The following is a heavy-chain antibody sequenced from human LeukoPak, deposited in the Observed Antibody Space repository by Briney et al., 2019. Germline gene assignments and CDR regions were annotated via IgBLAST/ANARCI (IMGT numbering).Heavy chain of an antibody. Sequence: GGSLRLSCAASGFTFSSYEMNWVRQAPGKGLEWVANIKHDGTQKYYVDSVKGRFTISRDNGKNSLYLQMNSLRADDTAVYYCARGIVESPNWFDPWGQGTLVTVSS. J-gene: IGHJ5*02. CDR2: IKHDGTQK. CDR1: GFTFSSYE. CDR3: ARGIVESPNWFDP. D-gene: IGHD1-26*01. V-gene: IGHV3-7*05.